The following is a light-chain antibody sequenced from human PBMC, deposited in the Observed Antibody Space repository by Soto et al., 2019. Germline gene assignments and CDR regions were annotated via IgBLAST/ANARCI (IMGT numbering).Light chain of an antibody. J-gene: IGLJ2*01. V-gene: IGLV1-40*01. CDR2: GTS. Sequence: QSVLTQPPSVSGAPGQRVTISCTGSSSNIGAGYDVHWYQQFSGTAPKLLIYGTSNRPSGVPDRFSGSKSGTSASLAITGLQAEDEADYYCQSYDSSLSAVVFGGGTKLTVL. CDR1: SSNIGAGYD. CDR3: QSYDSSLSAVV.